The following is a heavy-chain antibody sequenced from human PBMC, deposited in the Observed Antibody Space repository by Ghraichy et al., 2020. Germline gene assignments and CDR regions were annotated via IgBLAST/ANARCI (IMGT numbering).Heavy chain of an antibody. V-gene: IGHV3-48*01. CDR3: ASAVSRYGYAMDV. CDR1: GFTFSSYG. J-gene: IGHJ6*02. Sequence: GGSLRLSCAASGFTFSSYGMNWVRQAPGKGLEWISHISSISSTMYYADSVKGRFTISRDNAKNSLYLQMNSLRAEDTAVYYCASAVSRYGYAMDVWGQGTTVTVSS. D-gene: IGHD2/OR15-2a*01. CDR2: ISSISSTM.